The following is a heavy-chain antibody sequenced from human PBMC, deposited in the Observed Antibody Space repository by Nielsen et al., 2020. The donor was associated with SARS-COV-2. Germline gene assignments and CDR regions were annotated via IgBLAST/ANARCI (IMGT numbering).Heavy chain of an antibody. J-gene: IGHJ4*02. D-gene: IGHD3-9*01. V-gene: IGHV3-74*01. CDR1: GFGLSNYW. CDR3: ARRNILDY. Sequence: GESLKISCAASGFGLSNYWMYWVRQSPEKGLLWVAHIDYGGSLTSYADSVKGRFTISRDNAKNIVYLQMNSLRVEDTAVYYCARRNILDYWGQGTLVTVSS. CDR2: IDYGGSLT.